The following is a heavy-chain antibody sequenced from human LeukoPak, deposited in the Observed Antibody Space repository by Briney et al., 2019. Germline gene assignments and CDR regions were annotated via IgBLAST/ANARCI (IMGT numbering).Heavy chain of an antibody. J-gene: IGHJ5*02. V-gene: IGHV1-18*01. Sequence: GASVKVSCKASGGTFSSYAISWVRQAPGQGLEWMGWISAYNGNTNYAQKLQGRVTMTTDTSTSTAYMELRSLRSDDTAVYYCARAGSPLYNWFDPWGQGTLVTVSS. CDR3: ARAGSPLYNWFDP. CDR1: GGTFSSYA. D-gene: IGHD3-10*01. CDR2: ISAYNGNT.